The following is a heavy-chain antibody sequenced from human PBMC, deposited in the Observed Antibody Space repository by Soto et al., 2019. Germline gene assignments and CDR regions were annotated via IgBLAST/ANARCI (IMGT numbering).Heavy chain of an antibody. Sequence: PGGSLRLSCAASGFTFSSYGMHWVRQAPGKGLEWVAVISYDGSNKYYADSVKGRFTISRDNSKNTLYLQMNSLRAEDTAVYYCAKYGSAGFWSGYYTGLESNYYYGMDVWGQGTTVTVSS. CDR2: ISYDGSNK. CDR3: AKYGSAGFWSGYYTGLESNYYYGMDV. CDR1: GFTFSSYG. D-gene: IGHD3-3*01. J-gene: IGHJ6*02. V-gene: IGHV3-30*18.